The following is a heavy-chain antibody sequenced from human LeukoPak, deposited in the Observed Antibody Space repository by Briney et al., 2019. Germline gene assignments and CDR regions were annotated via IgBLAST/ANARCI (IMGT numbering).Heavy chain of an antibody. Sequence: SETLSLTCTVSGGSISSGGYYWSWLRQPPGKGLEWIGYIYHSGSTYYNPSLKSRVTISVDRSKNQFSLKLSSVTAADTAVYYCARDLGIYCSSTSCYYNAFDIWGQGTMVTVSS. CDR1: GGSISSGGYY. D-gene: IGHD2-2*01. J-gene: IGHJ3*02. V-gene: IGHV4-30-2*01. CDR3: ARDLGIYCSSTSCYYNAFDI. CDR2: IYHSGST.